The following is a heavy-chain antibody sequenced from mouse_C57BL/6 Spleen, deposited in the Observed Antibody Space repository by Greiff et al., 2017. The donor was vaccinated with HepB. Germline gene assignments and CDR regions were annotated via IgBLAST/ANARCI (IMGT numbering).Heavy chain of an antibody. CDR2: IYPGSGST. Sequence: QVQLQQPGAELVKPGASVKMSCKASGYTFTSYWITWVKQRPGQGLEWIGDIYPGSGSTNYNEKFKSKATLTVDTSSSTAYMQLSSLTSEDSAVYYCARSSITTVQANGDRGAGSWFAYWGQGTLVTVSA. CDR1: GYTFTSYW. CDR3: ARSSITTVQANGDRGAGSWFAY. J-gene: IGHJ3*01. V-gene: IGHV1-55*01. D-gene: IGHD1-1*01.